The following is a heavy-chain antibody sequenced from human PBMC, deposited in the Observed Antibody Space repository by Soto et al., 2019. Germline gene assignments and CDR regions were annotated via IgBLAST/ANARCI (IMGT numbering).Heavy chain of an antibody. J-gene: IGHJ6*02. D-gene: IGHD5-18*01. V-gene: IGHV1-18*01. CDR3: ARCIQQDYYYGMDV. CDR2: ISSDNGNT. Sequence: ASVKVSWKASGYTFYSHSISWVRQAPGQGLEWMGRISSDNGNTRYAQKFRGRVTMTTDTSTSTVYMELRNLRSDDTAVYYCARCIQQDYYYGMDVWGQGTTVTVS. CDR1: GYTFYSHS.